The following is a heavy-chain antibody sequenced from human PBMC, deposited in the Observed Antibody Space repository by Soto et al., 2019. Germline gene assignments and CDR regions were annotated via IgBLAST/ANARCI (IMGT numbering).Heavy chain of an antibody. V-gene: IGHV3-9*01. D-gene: IGHD5-18*01. CDR2: LSWNSGGI. Sequence: EVQLVESGGGLVQAGTSLRLSCAASGFTFDGYAMHWVRQAPGKGLEWVSGLSWNSGGIDYVDSVKGRFTISRDNAKNSLYLLMNNLRPEDTALYYCAKLRYSGDSGNFDYWGQGTLVTVSS. CDR1: GFTFDGYA. J-gene: IGHJ4*02. CDR3: AKLRYSGDSGNFDY.